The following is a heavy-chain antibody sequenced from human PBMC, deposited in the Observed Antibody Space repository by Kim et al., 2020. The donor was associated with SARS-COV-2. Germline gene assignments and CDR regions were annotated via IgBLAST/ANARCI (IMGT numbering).Heavy chain of an antibody. CDR2: IYYSGST. CDR3: ARHFLFGEPPVGDWFDP. D-gene: IGHD3-10*01. J-gene: IGHJ5*02. V-gene: IGHV4-39*01. CDR1: GGSISSSSYY. Sequence: SETLSLTCTVSGGSISSSSYYWGWIRQPPGKGLEWIGSIYYSGSTYYNPSLKSRVTISVDTSKNQFSLKLSSVTAADTAVYYCARHFLFGEPPVGDWFDP.